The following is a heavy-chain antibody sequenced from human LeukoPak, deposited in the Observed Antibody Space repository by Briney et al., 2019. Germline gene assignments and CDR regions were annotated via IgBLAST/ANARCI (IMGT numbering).Heavy chain of an antibody. J-gene: IGHJ3*02. V-gene: IGHV4-30-4*01. CDR2: IYYSGST. D-gene: IGHD3-10*01. CDR1: GGSVSSGDYC. Sequence: SQTLSLTCTVSGGSVSSGDYCWSWIRQPPGKGLEWIGYIYYSGSTSYNPSLKSRLTMSLDMSENRFSLVLRSLTAADTAVYYCARTLWFGDLYVCDIWGQGTVVTVSS. CDR3: ARTLWFGDLYVCDI.